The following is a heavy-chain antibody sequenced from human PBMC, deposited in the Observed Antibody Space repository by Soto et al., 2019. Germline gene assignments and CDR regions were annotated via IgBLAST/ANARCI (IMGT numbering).Heavy chain of an antibody. V-gene: IGHV3-21*01. Sequence: PGGSLRLSFAASGFTFRSHGRNWVRQTPGKGLEWVSSISSSSSYIYYADSVKGRFTISRDNAKNSLYLQMNSLRAEDTAVYYCAREGYSGYHSVAGYYYYGMDVWGQGTTVTVSS. J-gene: IGHJ6*02. CDR2: ISSSSSYI. D-gene: IGHD5-12*01. CDR1: GFTFRSHG. CDR3: AREGYSGYHSVAGYYYYGMDV.